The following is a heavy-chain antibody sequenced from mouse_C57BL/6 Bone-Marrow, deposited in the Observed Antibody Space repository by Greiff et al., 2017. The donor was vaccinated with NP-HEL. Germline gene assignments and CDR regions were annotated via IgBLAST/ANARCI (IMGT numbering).Heavy chain of an antibody. CDR1: GYSITSDY. Sequence: EVQRVESGPGLAKPSQTLSLTCSVTGYSITSDYWNWIRKFPGNKLEYMGYISYSGSTYYNPSLKSRISITRDTSKNQYYLQLNSVTTEDTATYYCARLGYYYGSNWYFDVWGTGTTVTVSS. V-gene: IGHV3-8*01. J-gene: IGHJ1*03. CDR3: ARLGYYYGSNWYFDV. CDR2: ISYSGST. D-gene: IGHD1-1*01.